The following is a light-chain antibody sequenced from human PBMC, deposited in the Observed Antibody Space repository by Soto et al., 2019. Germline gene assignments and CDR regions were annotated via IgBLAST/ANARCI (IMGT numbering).Light chain of an antibody. CDR1: QPIAIS. V-gene: IGKV1-39*01. CDR2: AAS. J-gene: IGKJ3*01. CDR3: QQSYSTPFT. Sequence: DIQVTQSPSSLSTSVRDRVTITCRASQPIAISLNWYQQKPGKAPKLLIYAASTLQTGVPSRFSGSGSGTDFTLTISSLQPEDFATYYCQQSYSTPFTFGPGTKVDIK.